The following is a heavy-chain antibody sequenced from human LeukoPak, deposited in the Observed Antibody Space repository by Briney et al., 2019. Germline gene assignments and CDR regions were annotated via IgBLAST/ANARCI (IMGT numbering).Heavy chain of an antibody. CDR1: GYTFTSYD. CDR3: AAGSYTNNWYARGKSSYYINI. J-gene: IGHJ6*03. CDR2: MNPNSGNT. Sequence: ASVKVSCKASGYTFTSYDINWVRQATGQGLEWMGWMNPNSGNTGYAQKFQGRVTITRNTSISTAYMELSSLRSEDTAVYCCAAGSYTNNWYARGKSSYYINIWGKGTTVTISS. V-gene: IGHV1-8*03. D-gene: IGHD6-13*01.